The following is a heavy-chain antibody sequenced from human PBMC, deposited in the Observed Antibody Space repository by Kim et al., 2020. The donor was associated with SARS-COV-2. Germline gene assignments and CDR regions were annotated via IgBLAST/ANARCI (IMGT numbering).Heavy chain of an antibody. CDR3: AGSTSSGSGLWTK. D-gene: IGHD3-22*01. CDR1: GLTFKNYW. Sequence: GGSLRLSCVASGLTFKNYWMHWVRQAPGKGPVWVSRINGDGTATSYADSVKGRFSISRDNAKNTVFLQMAGLTLDDTATYYCAGSTSSGSGLWTKWGQGTLVTVSS. J-gene: IGHJ4*02. CDR2: INGDGTAT. V-gene: IGHV3-74*03.